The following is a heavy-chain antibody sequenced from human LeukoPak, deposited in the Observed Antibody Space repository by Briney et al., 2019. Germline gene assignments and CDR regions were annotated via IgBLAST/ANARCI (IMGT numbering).Heavy chain of an antibody. V-gene: IGHV4-59*08. D-gene: IGHD4-17*01. CDR2: IYYSGST. J-gene: IGHJ4*02. Sequence: PSETLSLTCTVSGGSISSYYWSWIRQPPGKGLEWIGYIYYSGSTNYNPSLKSRVTISVDTSKNQFSLKLSSVTAADTAVYYCARWNGDYTLYYFDYWGQGTLVTVSS. CDR1: GGSISSYY. CDR3: ARWNGDYTLYYFDY.